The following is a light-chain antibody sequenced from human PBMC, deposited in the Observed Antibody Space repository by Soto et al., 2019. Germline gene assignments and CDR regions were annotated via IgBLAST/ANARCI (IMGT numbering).Light chain of an antibody. CDR1: SGHNGSYNR. V-gene: IGLV2-14*03. Sequence: QSAPAPPASVSGSPEQSITIPCTGTSGHNGSYNRVSWYQQQSGKASEHRLYDVTDRHSGNSHRFSVSNSGTTASVTISGLPAEDEAEYFCSSYANISTRGVVFGSGTNVTVL. CDR2: DVT. CDR3: SSYANISTRGVV. J-gene: IGLJ1*01.